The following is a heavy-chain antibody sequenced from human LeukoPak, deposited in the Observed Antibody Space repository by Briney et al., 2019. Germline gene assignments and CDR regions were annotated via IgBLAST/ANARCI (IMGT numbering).Heavy chain of an antibody. J-gene: IGHJ6*04. CDR3: ARSYPGLYYYGMDV. D-gene: IGHD2-2*02. Sequence: SQTLSLTSTVSGGSSSSCGYYFSWIRHHPAKSLEWIGYIYYSGSTYYNPSLKSRVTISVDTSKNQFSLKLSSVTAADTAVYYCARSYPGLYYYGMDVWGKGTTVTVSS. CDR2: IYYSGST. V-gene: IGHV4-31*03. CDR1: GGSSSSCGYY.